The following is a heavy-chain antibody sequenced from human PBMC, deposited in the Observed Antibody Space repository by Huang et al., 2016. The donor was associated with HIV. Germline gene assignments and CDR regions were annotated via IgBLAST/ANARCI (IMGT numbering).Heavy chain of an antibody. CDR2: IFPDDSDT. D-gene: IGHD6-6*01. CDR1: GYSFSSYW. Sequence: VQLVQSGAEVKKPGESLKISCKGSGYSFSSYWIAWVRQMPGKGLEWIGIIFPDDSDTTYSPSFEGQVTISADKSIGTAYRQWSSLKASDTAMYYCARRFSSSSGYFDYWGQGSLVTVSS. CDR3: ARRFSSSSGYFDY. J-gene: IGHJ4*02. V-gene: IGHV5-51*01.